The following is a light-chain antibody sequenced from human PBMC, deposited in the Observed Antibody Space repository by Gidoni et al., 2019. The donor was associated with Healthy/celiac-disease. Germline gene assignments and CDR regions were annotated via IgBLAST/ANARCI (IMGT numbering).Light chain of an antibody. CDR1: QSVSSY. J-gene: IGKJ1*01. Sequence: EIVLTQSPATLSLSPGERATLSCRASQSVSSYIAWYQQKPGQAPRLLIYDAANSATGIPARYRGSGSGTDFTLTISSREPEDFAVYYCQWRSNWPPTWTFGQGTKVEIK. CDR2: DAA. CDR3: QWRSNWPPTWT. V-gene: IGKV3-11*01.